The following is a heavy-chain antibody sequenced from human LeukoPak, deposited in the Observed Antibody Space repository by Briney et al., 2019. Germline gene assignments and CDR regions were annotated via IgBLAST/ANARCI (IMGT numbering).Heavy chain of an antibody. CDR3: ARGRGYSGYGLNFDY. J-gene: IGHJ4*02. D-gene: IGHD5-12*01. CDR1: GYTFTSYA. Sequence: WASVKVSCKASGYTFTSYAMHWVRQAPGQRLEWMGWINAGNGNTKYSQKFQGRVTITRDTSASTAYMELSSLGSEDTAVYYCARGRGYSGYGLNFDYWGQGTLVTVSS. V-gene: IGHV1-3*01. CDR2: INAGNGNT.